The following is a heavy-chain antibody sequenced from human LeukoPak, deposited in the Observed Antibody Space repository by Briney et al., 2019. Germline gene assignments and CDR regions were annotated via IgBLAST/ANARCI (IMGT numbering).Heavy chain of an antibody. Sequence: ASVKVSCKASRYTFTGYYMHWVRQAPGQGLEWMGWINPNSGVTDYAQNFQGRVTMTRDTSISTAYVELSRLRSDDAAVYYCARGTGEGYTYGRYYFDYWGQGTLVTVSS. D-gene: IGHD5-18*01. CDR3: ARGTGEGYTYGRYYFDY. CDR2: INPNSGVT. V-gene: IGHV1-2*02. J-gene: IGHJ4*02. CDR1: RYTFTGYY.